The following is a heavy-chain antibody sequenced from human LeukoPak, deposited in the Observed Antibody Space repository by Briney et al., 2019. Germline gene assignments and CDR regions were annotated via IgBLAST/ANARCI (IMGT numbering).Heavy chain of an antibody. D-gene: IGHD2-15*01. V-gene: IGHV3-48*02. CDR1: GFTFNIYS. J-gene: IGHJ5*01. Sequence: PGGSLRLSCAASGFTFNIYSMNWVRQAPGKGLEWVSYISSSSSNNIYYADSVKGRFTISRDNAKNSLYLQMSSLRDEDTAVYYCARDVNDYCSGTSCYGIRLDSWGQGALVIVSS. CDR3: ARDVNDYCSGTSCYGIRLDS. CDR2: ISSSSSNNI.